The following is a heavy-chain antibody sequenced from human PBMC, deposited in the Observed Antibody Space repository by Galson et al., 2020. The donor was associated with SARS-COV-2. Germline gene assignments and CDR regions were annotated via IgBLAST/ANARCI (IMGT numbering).Heavy chain of an antibody. CDR3: ARDLTVTKAYYYYYGMDV. V-gene: IGHV1-46*01. CDR1: GYTFTSYY. D-gene: IGHD4-17*01. CDR2: INPSGGST. Sequence: ASVKVSCKASGYTFTSYYMHWVRQAPGHGLEWMGIINPSGGSTSYAQKFQGRVTMTRDTSTSTVYMELSSLRSEDTAVYYCARDLTVTKAYYYYYGMDVWGQGTTVTVSS. J-gene: IGHJ6*02.